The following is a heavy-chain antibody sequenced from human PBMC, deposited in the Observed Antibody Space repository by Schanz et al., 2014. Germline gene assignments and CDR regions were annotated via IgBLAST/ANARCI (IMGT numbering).Heavy chain of an antibody. J-gene: IGHJ4*02. D-gene: IGHD2-15*01. V-gene: IGHV1-69*04. CDR1: GGTFVTFF. Sequence: QVHLVQSGAEVKEPGSSVKVSCKPSGGTFVTFFFTWVRQAPGKGPQWMGRISPLLGVANYAQEFQGRLTITADTSTSTAYMELSSLRSEDTAVYYCATCSGGTCHAKPVLDNWGQGTLVTVSS. CDR2: ISPLLGVA. CDR3: ATCSGGTCHAKPVLDN.